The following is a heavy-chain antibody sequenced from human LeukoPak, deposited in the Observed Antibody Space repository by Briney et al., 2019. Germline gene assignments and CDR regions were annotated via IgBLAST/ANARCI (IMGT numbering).Heavy chain of an antibody. CDR1: GGSISSYY. V-gene: IGHV4-4*09. J-gene: IGHJ6*02. CDR3: ARSYRGFGSGYYYGMDV. CDR2: IYTRGST. Sequence: SETLSLTCTVSGGSISSYYWSWIRQPPGKGLEWIGYIYTRGSTNYNPSLKSRVTMSVDTSKNQFSLKLSSVTAADTAVYYCARSYRGFGSGYYYGMDVWGQGITVTVSS. D-gene: IGHD3-10*01.